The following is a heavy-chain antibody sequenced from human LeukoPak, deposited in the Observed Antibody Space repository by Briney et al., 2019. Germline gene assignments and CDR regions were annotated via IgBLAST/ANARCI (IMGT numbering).Heavy chain of an antibody. CDR2: VWYDGSNR. CDR1: GFTFSSYG. J-gene: IGHJ4*02. CDR3: ASETHTYYYDSSGYYYDY. V-gene: IGHV3-33*01. D-gene: IGHD3-22*01. Sequence: QPGGSLRLSCAASGFTFSSYGMHWVRQAPGKGLEWVAVVWYDGSNRYYADSVKGRFTISRDNSKNTLYLQMNSLRVEDTAVYYCASETHTYYYDSSGYYYDYWGQGTLVTVSS.